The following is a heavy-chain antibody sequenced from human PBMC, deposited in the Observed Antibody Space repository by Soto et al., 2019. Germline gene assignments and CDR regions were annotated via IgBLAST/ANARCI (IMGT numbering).Heavy chain of an antibody. CDR3: ASGGTAPN. V-gene: IGHV3-48*01. Sequence: PGGSLRLSCAASGFTFSSYSMNWVRQAPGMGLEWVSYISTGSGSIYYADSVKGRFTISRDNAKNSLYLQMNSLRAEDTAVYYCASGGTAPNWGQGTLVTVSS. J-gene: IGHJ4*02. CDR2: ISTGSGSI. CDR1: GFTFSSYS. D-gene: IGHD1-7*01.